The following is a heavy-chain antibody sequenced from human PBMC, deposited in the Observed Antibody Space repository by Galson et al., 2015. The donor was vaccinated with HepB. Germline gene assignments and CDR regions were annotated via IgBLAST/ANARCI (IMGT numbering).Heavy chain of an antibody. CDR2: ISGTGDST. D-gene: IGHD1-26*01. Sequence: SLRLSCAASGFTFSSYAMSWVRQAPGKGLEWVSAISGTGDSTYYADSVKGRFTMSRDNSRNTLYLQMNSLRDEDTAVYYCARRSSGNSFDYWGRGTLVTVSS. J-gene: IGHJ4*02. CDR1: GFTFSSYA. CDR3: ARRSSGNSFDY. V-gene: IGHV3-23*01.